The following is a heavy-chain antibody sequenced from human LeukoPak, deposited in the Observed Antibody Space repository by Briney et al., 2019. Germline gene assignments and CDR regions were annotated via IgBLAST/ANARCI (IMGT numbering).Heavy chain of an antibody. Sequence: GESLKISCKGSGYSFTSYWIGWVRQMPGKGLEWMGIIYPGDSDTRYSPSFQGQVTISADKSISTAYLQWSSLKASDTAMYYCARRGCGGDCYSQSGDAFDIWGQGTMVTVSS. D-gene: IGHD2-21*02. CDR3: ARRGCGGDCYSQSGDAFDI. J-gene: IGHJ3*02. CDR1: GYSFTSYW. V-gene: IGHV5-51*01. CDR2: IYPGDSDT.